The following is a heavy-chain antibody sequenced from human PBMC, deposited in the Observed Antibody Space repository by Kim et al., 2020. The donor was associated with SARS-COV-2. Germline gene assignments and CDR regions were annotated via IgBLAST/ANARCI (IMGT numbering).Heavy chain of an antibody. J-gene: IGHJ4*02. CDR3: ARAQIVVVPAAPPDY. V-gene: IGHV3-11*04. Sequence: GRFTTSRDNAKNSLYLQMTGLRAEDTAVYYCARAQIVVVPAAPPDYWGQGTLVTVSS. D-gene: IGHD2-2*01.